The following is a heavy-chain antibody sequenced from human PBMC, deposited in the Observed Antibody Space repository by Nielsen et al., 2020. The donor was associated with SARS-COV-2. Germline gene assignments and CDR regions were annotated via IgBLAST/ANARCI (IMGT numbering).Heavy chain of an antibody. CDR2: ISYDGSNK. CDR3: ARQLTAMVTWGCDY. J-gene: IGHJ4*02. V-gene: IGHV3-30*03. Sequence: GGSLRLSCAASGFTFSSYGMHWVRQAPGKGLEWVVVISYDGSNKYYADSVKGRFTISRDNSKNTLYLQMNSLRAEDTAVYYCARQLTAMVTWGCDYWGQGTLVTVSS. CDR1: GFTFSSYG. D-gene: IGHD5-18*01.